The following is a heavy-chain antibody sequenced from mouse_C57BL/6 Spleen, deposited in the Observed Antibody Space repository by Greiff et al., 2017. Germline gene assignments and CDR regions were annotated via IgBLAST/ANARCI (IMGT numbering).Heavy chain of an antibody. CDR1: GYTFTSYW. D-gene: IGHD2-2*01. CDR3: ARSGGYDVFDY. J-gene: IGHJ2*01. CDR2: IYPGSGST. Sequence: QVHVKQSGAELVKPGASVKMSCKASGYTFTSYWITWVKQRPGQGLEWIGDIYPGSGSTNYNEKVKSKATLTVDTSSSTAYMQLSSLTSEDSAVYYCARSGGYDVFDYWGQGTTLTVSS. V-gene: IGHV1-55*01.